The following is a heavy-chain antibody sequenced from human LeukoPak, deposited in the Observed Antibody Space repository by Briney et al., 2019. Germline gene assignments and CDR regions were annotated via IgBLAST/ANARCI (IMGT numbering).Heavy chain of an antibody. J-gene: IGHJ4*02. CDR2: ISYDGSNK. CDR1: GFSFSSYA. V-gene: IGHV3-30-3*01. CDR3: ARGQQSHIAVAGFGY. D-gene: IGHD6-19*01. Sequence: GGSLRLSCAASGFSFSSYAMHWVRQAPGKGLEWVAVISYDGSNKYYADSVKGRFTISRDNSKNTLYLQMNSLRAEDTAVYYCARGQQSHIAVAGFGYWGQGTLVTVSS.